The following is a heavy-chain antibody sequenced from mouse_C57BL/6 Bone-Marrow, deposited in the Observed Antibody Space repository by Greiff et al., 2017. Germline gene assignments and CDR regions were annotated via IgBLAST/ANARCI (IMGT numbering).Heavy chain of an antibody. CDR1: GFTFSSYA. J-gene: IGHJ4*01. CDR3: ARDRLLRYLYAMDY. CDR2: ISDGGSYT. Sequence: EVMLVESGGGLVKPGGSLKLSCAASGFTFSSYAMSWVRQTPEKRLEWVATISDGGSYTYYPDNVKGRFTFSRYNAKNNLYLQMIHLKSEDKAMYYCARDRLLRYLYAMDYWGQGTSVTVSS. V-gene: IGHV5-4*01. D-gene: IGHD1-1*01.